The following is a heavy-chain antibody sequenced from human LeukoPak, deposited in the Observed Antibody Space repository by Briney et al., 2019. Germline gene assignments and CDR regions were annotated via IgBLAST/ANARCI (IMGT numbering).Heavy chain of an antibody. D-gene: IGHD3-10*01. V-gene: IGHV1-18*01. CDR3: ARALFYYGSGRSWFDP. CDR1: GYTFTSYG. J-gene: IGHJ5*02. Sequence: ASVKVSCKASGYTFTSYGISWVRQAPGQGLEWTGWISAYNGNTNYAQKLQGRVTMTTDTSTSTAYMELRSLRSDDTAVYYCARALFYYGSGRSWFDPWGQGTLVTVSS. CDR2: ISAYNGNT.